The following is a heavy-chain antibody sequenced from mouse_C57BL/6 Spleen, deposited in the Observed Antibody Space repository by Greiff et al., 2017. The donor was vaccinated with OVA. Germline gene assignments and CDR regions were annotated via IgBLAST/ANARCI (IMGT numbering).Heavy chain of an antibody. CDR1: GFTFSSYA. CDR3: TRESSYGNYEAMDY. CDR2: ISSGGDYI. D-gene: IGHD2-1*01. V-gene: IGHV5-9-1*02. Sequence: EVMLVESGEGLVKPGGSLKLSCAASGFTFSSYAMSWVRQTPEKRLEWVAYISSGGDYIYYADTVKGRFTISRDNARNTLYLQMSSLKSEDTAMYYCTRESSYGNYEAMDYWGQGTSVTVSS. J-gene: IGHJ4*01.